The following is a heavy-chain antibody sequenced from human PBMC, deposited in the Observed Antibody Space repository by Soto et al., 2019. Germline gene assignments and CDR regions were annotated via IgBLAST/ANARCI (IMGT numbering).Heavy chain of an antibody. CDR3: AGPTVTTRYGMDV. CDR1: GFTFRSYA. J-gene: IGHJ6*02. V-gene: IGHV3-30-3*01. CDR2: ISYDGSNK. D-gene: IGHD4-17*01. Sequence: QVQLVESGGGVVQPGRSLRLSCAASGFTFRSYAMHWVRQAPGKGLEWVAVISYDGSNKYYADSVKGRFTISRDNSKNTLYLQMNSLRAEDTAVYYCAGPTVTTRYGMDVWGQGTTVTVSS.